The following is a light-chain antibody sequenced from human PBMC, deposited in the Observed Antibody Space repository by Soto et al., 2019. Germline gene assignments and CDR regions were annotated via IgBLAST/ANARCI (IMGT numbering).Light chain of an antibody. V-gene: IGKV3-15*01. CDR3: QQYNIWPPLT. CDR1: QSVRSN. CDR2: GAS. Sequence: EVELTQSPDILSVSPGDTATLSCRASQSVRSNLAWYQQKPGQAPRLLIYGASTRATGIPARFSGSGSGREVTLTISSLQSEDFGLYYCQQYNIWPPLTFGGGTKVEIK. J-gene: IGKJ4*01.